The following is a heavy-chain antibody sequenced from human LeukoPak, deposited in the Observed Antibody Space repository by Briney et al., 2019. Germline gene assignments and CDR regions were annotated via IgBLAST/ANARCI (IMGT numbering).Heavy chain of an antibody. J-gene: IGHJ4*02. CDR2: ISGSGGST. CDR3: AKVQNYYDSSGYYYDY. V-gene: IGHV3-23*01. CDR1: GFTFSSYA. D-gene: IGHD3-22*01. Sequence: GGSLRLSCAASGFTFSSYAMSWVRQAPGKGLEWVSAISGSGGSTYYADSVKGRFTTSRDNSKNTLYLQMHSLRAEDTAVYYCAKVQNYYDSSGYYYDYWGQGTLVTVSS.